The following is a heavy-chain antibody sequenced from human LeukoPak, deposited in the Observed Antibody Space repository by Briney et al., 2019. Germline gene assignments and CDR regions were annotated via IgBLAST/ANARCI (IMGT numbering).Heavy chain of an antibody. V-gene: IGHV3-21*01. CDR3: ARLVGATGIVDY. J-gene: IGHJ4*02. CDR1: GLTFSSYR. D-gene: IGHD1-26*01. Sequence: GGPLRLSCAASGLTFSSYRMNWVRQAPGKGLGWVSSISSSSSYIYYADSVKGRFTISRDNAKNSLYLQMNSLRAEDTAVYYCARLVGATGIVDYWGQGTLVTVSS. CDR2: ISSSSSYI.